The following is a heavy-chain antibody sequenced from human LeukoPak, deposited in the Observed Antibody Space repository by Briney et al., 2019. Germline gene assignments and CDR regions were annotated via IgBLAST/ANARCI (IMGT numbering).Heavy chain of an antibody. CDR1: GGSISSHY. CDR3: ARGRLVPAASGFDY. J-gene: IGHJ4*02. V-gene: IGHV4-59*11. CDR2: IYYSGST. D-gene: IGHD2-2*01. Sequence: SETLSLTCTVSGGSISSHYWSWIRQPPGKGLEWIGYIYYSGSTSYNPSLKSRVTISVDTSKNQFSLKLSSVTAADTAVYYCARGRLVPAASGFDYWGQGTLVTVSS.